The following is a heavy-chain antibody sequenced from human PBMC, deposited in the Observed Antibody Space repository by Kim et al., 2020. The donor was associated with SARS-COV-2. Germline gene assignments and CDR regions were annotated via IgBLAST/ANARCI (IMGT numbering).Heavy chain of an antibody. Sequence: GGSLRLSCAASGFTFSSYSMNWVRQAPGKGLEWVSSISSSSSYIYYADSVKGRFTISRDNAKNSLYLHMNSLRAEDTAVYYCAGDKVDYYDSSGYYYGDWFDPWGKGTLVAVSS. CDR2: ISSSSSYI. V-gene: IGHV3-21*01. D-gene: IGHD3-22*01. CDR1: GFTFSSYS. J-gene: IGHJ5*02. CDR3: AGDKVDYYDSSGYYYGDWFDP.